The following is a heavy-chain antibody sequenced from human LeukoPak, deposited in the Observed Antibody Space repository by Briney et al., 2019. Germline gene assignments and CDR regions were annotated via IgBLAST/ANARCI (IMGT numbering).Heavy chain of an antibody. CDR1: GGSITSYY. V-gene: IGHV4-59*01. CDR3: ATTRRLTMMGGAFDI. Sequence: SETLSLTCSVSGGSITSYYWSWIRQPPGQGLEWIGYLSYSASTNSNPSLKSRVTISVDTSKNQFSLKLSSVTAADTAVYYCATTRRLTMMGGAFDIWGQGTMVIVSS. CDR2: LSYSAST. J-gene: IGHJ3*02. D-gene: IGHD3-22*01.